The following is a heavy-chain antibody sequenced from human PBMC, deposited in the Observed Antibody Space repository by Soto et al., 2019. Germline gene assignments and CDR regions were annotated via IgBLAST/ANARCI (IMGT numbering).Heavy chain of an antibody. CDR1: GGSIITADFC. CDR3: AREPYLSMARNDF. V-gene: IGHV4-30-4*01. J-gene: IGHJ4*01. Sequence: SETLSLTCTVSGGSIITADFCWTWLRQPPGKGLEWLGYIYYSGTTYYSPCLKGRLIISIDTSRNQFSLSLTSVTAADTAVYFCAREPYLSMARNDFWGHGAQVTVSS. D-gene: IGHD3-10*01. CDR2: IYYSGTT.